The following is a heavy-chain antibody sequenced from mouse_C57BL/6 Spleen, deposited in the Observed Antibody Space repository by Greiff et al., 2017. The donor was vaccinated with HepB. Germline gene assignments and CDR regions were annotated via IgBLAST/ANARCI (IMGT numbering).Heavy chain of an antibody. CDR2: ISDGGSYT. V-gene: IGHV5-4*01. CDR3: ARGYGYDRGYYFDY. CDR1: GFTFSSYA. J-gene: IGHJ2*01. Sequence: DVHLVESGGGLVKPGGSLKLSCAASGFTFSSYAMSWVRQTPEKRLEWVATISDGGSYTYYPDNVKGRFTISRDNAKNNLYLQMSHLKSEDTAMYYCARGYGYDRGYYFDYWGQGTTLTVSS. D-gene: IGHD2-2*01.